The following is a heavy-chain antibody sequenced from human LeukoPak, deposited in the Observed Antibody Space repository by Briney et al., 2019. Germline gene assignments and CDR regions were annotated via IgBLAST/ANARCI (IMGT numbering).Heavy chain of an antibody. J-gene: IGHJ2*01. CDR1: GGSFSGYY. D-gene: IGHD6-13*01. V-gene: IGHV4-34*01. Sequence: SETLSLTCAVYGGSFSGYYWGWIRQPPGKGLEWIGSIYYSGSTYYNPSLKSRVTISVDTSKNQFSLKLSSATAADTAVYYCARGEAAAAADWYFDLWGRGTLVTVSS. CDR2: IYYSGST. CDR3: ARGEAAAAADWYFDL.